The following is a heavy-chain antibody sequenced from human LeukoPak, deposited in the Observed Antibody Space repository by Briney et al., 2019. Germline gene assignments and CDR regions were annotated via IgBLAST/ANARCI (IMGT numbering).Heavy chain of an antibody. V-gene: IGHV3-15*01. J-gene: IGHJ4*02. Sequence: YPGGPLRLSCAASGFTFSNAWMSWVRQAPGKGLEWVGRIKSKTDGGTTDYAAPVKGRFTISRDDSKNTLYLQMNSLKTEDTAVYYCTTEDIVVVVAASGAYWGQGTLVTVSS. CDR1: GFTFSNAW. CDR3: TTEDIVVVVAASGAY. CDR2: IKSKTDGGTT. D-gene: IGHD2-15*01.